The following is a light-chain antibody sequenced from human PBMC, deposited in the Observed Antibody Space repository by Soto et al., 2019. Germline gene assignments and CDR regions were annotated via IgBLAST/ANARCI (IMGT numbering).Light chain of an antibody. J-gene: IGLJ1*01. V-gene: IGLV1-44*01. CDR1: SSNIDSNS. CDR2: SFN. Sequence: QSVLTQPPSASGAPGQRVTISCSGSSSNIDSNSVNWYQHLPGMAPKLLISSFNQRPSGVPDRFSGSKSGTSASLAISGLQSEDEADYYCSSYAGSHDPYVFGTGTKLTVL. CDR3: SSYAGSHDPYV.